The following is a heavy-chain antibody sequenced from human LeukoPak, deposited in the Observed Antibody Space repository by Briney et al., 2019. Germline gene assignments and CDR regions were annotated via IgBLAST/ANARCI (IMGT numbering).Heavy chain of an antibody. J-gene: IGHJ4*02. D-gene: IGHD1-1*01. CDR1: GFTFNNYA. CDR3: AKSPGQIQLDYFDY. CDR2: ISGSGVTT. Sequence: PGASLRLSCAASGFTFNNYAMSWVRQAPGMWLEWLSTISGSGVTTYYADSVRVRFTISRDNSKTTLYLQLDSLRPEDMAIYYCAKSPGQIQLDYFDYWGQGTLVTVSS. V-gene: IGHV3-23*01.